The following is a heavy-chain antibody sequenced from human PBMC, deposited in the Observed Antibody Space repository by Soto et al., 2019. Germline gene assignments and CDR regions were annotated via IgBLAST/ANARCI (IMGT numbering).Heavy chain of an antibody. CDR1: GGSISGYY. J-gene: IGHJ4*02. CDR2: IYYSGST. Sequence: TSETLSLTCTVSGGSISGYYWTWIRQPPGKGLEWIGYIYYSGSTNYNPSLKSRVAISVDTSKNQFSLKLSSVTAADTAVYYCERQGSGYDFDPEVDYWGQGTLVTVSS. CDR3: ERQGSGYDFDPEVDY. D-gene: IGHD5-12*01. V-gene: IGHV4-59*08.